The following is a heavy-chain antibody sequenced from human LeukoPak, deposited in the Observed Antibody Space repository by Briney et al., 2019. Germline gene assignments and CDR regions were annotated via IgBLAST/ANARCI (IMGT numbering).Heavy chain of an antibody. CDR3: PRDAEDYGDRFDY. CDR1: GGSISSYY. Sequence: PSETLSLTCTVSGGSISSYYWSWIRQPPGKGLEWIGYIYYSGSTNYNPSLKSRVTISVDTSKNKFSLKLSSVTAAHTALYSFPRDAEDYGDRFDYWGGGTLVTVSS. J-gene: IGHJ4*02. V-gene: IGHV4-59*01. CDR2: IYYSGST. D-gene: IGHD4/OR15-4a*01.